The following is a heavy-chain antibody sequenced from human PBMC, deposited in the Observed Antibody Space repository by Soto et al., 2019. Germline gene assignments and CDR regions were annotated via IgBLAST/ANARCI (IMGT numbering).Heavy chain of an antibody. D-gene: IGHD2-8*02. CDR2: LDQSAGT. CDR3: AREDRYGCTGESLDV. Sequence: RQSPGKGLEWFGELDQSAGTNYNPSLKSRAIISDDTSKNQFSLTLTSVTAADTAVYYCAREDRYGCTGESLDVWGQGPTVT. J-gene: IGHJ6*02. V-gene: IGHV4-34*01.